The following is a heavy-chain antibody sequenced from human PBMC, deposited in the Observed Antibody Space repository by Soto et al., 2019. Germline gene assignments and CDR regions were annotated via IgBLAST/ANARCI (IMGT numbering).Heavy chain of an antibody. CDR2: IDPSDSYT. CDR1: GYSFTSYW. Sequence: GESLKISCKGSGYSFTSYWISWVRQMPGKGLEWMGRIDPSDSYTNYSPSFQGHVTISADKSISTAYLQWSSLKASDTAMYYCARHAGSGSYPYYYYGMGVWGQGTTVTVSS. V-gene: IGHV5-10-1*01. J-gene: IGHJ6*02. CDR3: ARHAGSGSYPYYYYGMGV. D-gene: IGHD3-10*01.